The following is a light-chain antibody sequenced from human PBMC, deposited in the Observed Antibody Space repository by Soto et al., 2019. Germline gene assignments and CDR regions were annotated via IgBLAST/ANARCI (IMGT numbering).Light chain of an antibody. Sequence: DIQMTQSPSAMSASVGDRVTISCRASQGIGNYLAWFQQKPGKVPXXXXXXXXXXQRGVPSRFXXXXXGTEFTLTINSLQPEDVATYYCLQSSRYPWTVGQGTKVDIK. CDR1: QGIGNY. CDR2: XXX. CDR3: LQSSRYPWT. V-gene: IGKV1-17*03. J-gene: IGKJ1*01.